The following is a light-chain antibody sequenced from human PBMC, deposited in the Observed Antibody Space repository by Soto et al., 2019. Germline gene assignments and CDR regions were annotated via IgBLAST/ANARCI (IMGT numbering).Light chain of an antibody. CDR1: QSVRSH. Sequence: EVVMTQSPATLSVSPGERVTLSCRASQSVRSHLAWYQQKPGQAPSLLIFGASTRATGVPDRFSGGESGTEFTLTISSLQSEDVAVYFCQQYFTFPWTFGQGTKVEIK. CDR3: QQYFTFPWT. CDR2: GAS. V-gene: IGKV3-15*01. J-gene: IGKJ1*01.